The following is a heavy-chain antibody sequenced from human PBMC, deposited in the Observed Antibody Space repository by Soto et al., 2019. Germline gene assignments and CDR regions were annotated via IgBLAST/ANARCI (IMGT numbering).Heavy chain of an antibody. Sequence: SVPIALPCSVSGCSIGNGCYSRRWIQQPPGKGLEWIGYIYHSGSTYYNPSLKSRVTISVDRSKNQFSLKLSSVTAADTAVYYCARNGDPRAYGMEVWGQGTTVIGSS. CDR3: ARNGDPRAYGMEV. D-gene: IGHD3-10*01. CDR2: IYHSGST. CDR1: GCSIGNGCYS. J-gene: IGHJ6*02. V-gene: IGHV4-30-2*01.